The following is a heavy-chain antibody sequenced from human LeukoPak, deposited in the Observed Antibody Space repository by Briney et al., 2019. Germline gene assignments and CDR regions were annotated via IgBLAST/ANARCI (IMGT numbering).Heavy chain of an antibody. CDR3: ATRGRSSSGHGLSLDC. Sequence: GGSLRLSCAASGFTVSSNFMNWVRQAPGKGLEWVSLIYSGGATYYADSVKGRFTISRDNSKNTLYLQMNSLRAEDTAVYYCATRGRSSSGHGLSLDCWGQGTLVTVSS. V-gene: IGHV3-66*01. D-gene: IGHD6-6*01. CDR1: GFTVSSNF. J-gene: IGHJ4*02. CDR2: IYSGGAT.